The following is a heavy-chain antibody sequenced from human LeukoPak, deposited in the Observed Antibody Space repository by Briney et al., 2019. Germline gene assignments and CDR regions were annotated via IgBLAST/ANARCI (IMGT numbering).Heavy chain of an antibody. CDR2: IIPIFGTA. CDR3: ARLGEGDAFDI. CDR1: GGTFSSYA. D-gene: IGHD3-10*01. J-gene: IGHJ3*02. V-gene: IGHV1-69*06. Sequence: SVKVSCKASGGTFSSYAISWVRQAPGQGLEWMGRIIPIFGTANYAQKFQGRVTITADKSTSTAYVELSSLRSEDTAVYYCARLGEGDAFDIWGQGTMVTVSS.